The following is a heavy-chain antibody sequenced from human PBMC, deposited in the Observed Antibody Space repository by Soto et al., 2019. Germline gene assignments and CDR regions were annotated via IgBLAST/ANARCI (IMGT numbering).Heavy chain of an antibody. D-gene: IGHD1-26*01. CDR3: AKMVGATLVDY. CDR2: IHHSGST. Sequence: QVQLQESGPGLVKPSGTPSLTCTVSGASISSTSSGDWWSWVRQPPGKGLEWIGEIHHSGSTNYNPSLKSRVAMSVDKSKNQFSLRLSSVTAADTAVYYCAKMVGATLVDYWGQGTLVTVSS. CDR1: GASISSTSSGDW. J-gene: IGHJ4*02. V-gene: IGHV4-4*02.